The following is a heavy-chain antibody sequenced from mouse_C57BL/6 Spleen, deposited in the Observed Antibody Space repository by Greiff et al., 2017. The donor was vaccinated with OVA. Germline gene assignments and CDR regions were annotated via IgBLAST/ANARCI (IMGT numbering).Heavy chain of an antibody. CDR3: ARDIYYEYDGAY. CDR1: GYTFTSYW. CDR2: SDPNSGGT. Sequence: QVQLQQPGAELVKPGASVKLSCKASGYTFTSYWMHWVKQRPGRGLVWIGRSDPNSGGTKYNEKFKSKATLTVDKPSSTAYMQLSSLTSEDAAVYYCARDIYYEYDGAYWGQGTLVTVSA. V-gene: IGHV1-72*01. D-gene: IGHD2-4*01. J-gene: IGHJ3*01.